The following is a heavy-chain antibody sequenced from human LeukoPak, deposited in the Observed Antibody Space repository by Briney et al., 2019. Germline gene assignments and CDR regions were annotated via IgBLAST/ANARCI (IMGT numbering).Heavy chain of an antibody. CDR1: GFTFSSYN. V-gene: IGHV3-21*06. CDR2: ITSSSSYI. J-gene: IGHJ4*02. CDR3: ARERETNWGSPSLYG. Sequence: WGSLRLSCAASGFTFSSYNMNWVRQAPGKGPEWVSSITSSSSYIYYADSVKGRFTISRDNAKNSLYLQMDSLRVEDTAVYYCARERETNWGSPSLYGRGQGTLVTVSS. D-gene: IGHD7-27*01.